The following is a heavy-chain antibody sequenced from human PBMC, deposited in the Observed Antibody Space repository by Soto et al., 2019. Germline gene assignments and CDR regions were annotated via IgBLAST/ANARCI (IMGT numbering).Heavy chain of an antibody. CDR3: ARRYGSCFDY. CDR1: GGSISSYY. D-gene: IGHD5-18*01. J-gene: IGHJ4*02. CDR2: IYYSGST. Sequence: QVQLQESGPGLVKPSETLSLTCTVSGGSISSYYWSWIRQPPGKGLEWIGYIYYSGSTNYNPSLRNRATTSVDTSKNQSSLKLSSVTAADTAVYYCARRYGSCFDYWGQGTLVTVSS. V-gene: IGHV4-59*08.